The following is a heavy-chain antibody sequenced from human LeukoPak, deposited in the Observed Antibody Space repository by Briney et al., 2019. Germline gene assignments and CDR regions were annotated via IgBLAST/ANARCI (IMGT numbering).Heavy chain of an antibody. D-gene: IGHD3-10*01. J-gene: IGHJ4*02. CDR1: GFTFYNAW. V-gene: IGHV3-15*01. CDR3: NTVYYYGSGSYSGY. CDR2: IKSKIDGRTA. Sequence: GGSLRLSCAASGFTFYNAWMSWVREAPGKGLEGVGRIKSKIDGRTADYAAPVKDIFTMSRDDSKNMLYLQMNSLKTEDTAVYYCNTVYYYGSGSYSGYWGQGTLVTVSS.